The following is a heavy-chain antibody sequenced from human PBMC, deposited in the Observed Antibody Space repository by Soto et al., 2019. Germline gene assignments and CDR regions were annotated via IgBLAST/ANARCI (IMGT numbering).Heavy chain of an antibody. J-gene: IGHJ6*02. V-gene: IGHV1-69*13. D-gene: IGHD2-2*01. Sequence: ASVKVSCKASGCTFSSYSISWVRQAPGQGLEWMGGIIPIFGTANYAQKFQGRVTITADESTSTAYMELSSLRSEDTAVYYCARDSARVVVPAAMRDYGMDVWGQGTTVTVSS. CDR3: ARDSARVVVPAAMRDYGMDV. CDR2: IIPIFGTA. CDR1: GCTFSSYS.